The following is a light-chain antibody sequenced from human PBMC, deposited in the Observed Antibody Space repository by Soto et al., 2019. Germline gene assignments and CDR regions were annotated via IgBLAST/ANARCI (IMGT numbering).Light chain of an antibody. CDR3: CSFAGSYTFWV. CDR2: DVS. CDR1: SSDVGDYNY. Sequence: QSVLTQPRSVSGSPGQSVTISCTGTSSDVGDYNYVSWYQQYPGKAPKLVIYDVSKRPSGVPDRFSGPKSGNTASLTISGLQAEDEADYYCCSFAGSYTFWVFGGGTQLTVL. J-gene: IGLJ3*02. V-gene: IGLV2-11*01.